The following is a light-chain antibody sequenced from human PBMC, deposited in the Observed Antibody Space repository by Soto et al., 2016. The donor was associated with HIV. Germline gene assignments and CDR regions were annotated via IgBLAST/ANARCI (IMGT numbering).Light chain of an antibody. CDR2: DDS. CDR3: QVWDVSSDHVV. Sequence: SYELTQPPSLSVAPRKTARITCGGNNIGSKSVHWYQQKPGQAPALVIYDDSDRPPGIPERFSGSNSGNTATLTISRVEAGDEADYYCQVWDVSSDHVVFGGGTKLTVL. J-gene: IGLJ2*01. CDR1: NIGSKS. V-gene: IGLV3-21*04.